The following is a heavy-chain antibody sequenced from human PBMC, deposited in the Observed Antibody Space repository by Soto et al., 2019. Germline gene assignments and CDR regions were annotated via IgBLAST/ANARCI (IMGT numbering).Heavy chain of an antibody. CDR2: ISGSGGST. V-gene: IGHV3-23*01. CDR1: GFTFSSYA. Sequence: XGSLRLSCAASGFTFSSYAMSWVRQAPGKGLDWVSAISGSGGSTYYADSVKGRFTISRDNSKNTLYLQMNSLRAEDTAVYYCAKDSNKYYYDSSGYYLPYYFDYWGQGTLVTVSS. J-gene: IGHJ4*02. CDR3: AKDSNKYYYDSSGYYLPYYFDY. D-gene: IGHD3-22*01.